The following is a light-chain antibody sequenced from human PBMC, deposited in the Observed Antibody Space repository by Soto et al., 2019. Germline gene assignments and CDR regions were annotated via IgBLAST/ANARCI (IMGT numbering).Light chain of an antibody. CDR1: QSISSR. CDR2: DAS. J-gene: IGKJ1*01. Sequence: DIQMTQSPSTLSASVGDRVTITCRASQSISSRLAWYQQKPGKAPKLLIYDASSLESGVPSRFSGSGSGTKFTLTISSLHADDFATYSCQQYNTCFRMAFGQGTEVEIK. CDR3: QQYNTCFRMA. V-gene: IGKV1-5*01.